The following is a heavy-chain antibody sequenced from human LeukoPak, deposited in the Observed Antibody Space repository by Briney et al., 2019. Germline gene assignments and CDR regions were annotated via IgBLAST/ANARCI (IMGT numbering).Heavy chain of an antibody. D-gene: IGHD6-19*01. CDR1: GYTFTSYG. CDR2: ISAYNGNT. V-gene: IGHV1-18*01. Sequence: ASVKVSCKASGYTFTSYGISWVRQAPGQGLECMGWISAYNGNTNYAQKLQGRVTMTTDTSMSTAYMELRSLRSDDTAVYYCASTSSGWYYFDYWGQGTLVTVSS. CDR3: ASTSSGWYYFDY. J-gene: IGHJ4*02.